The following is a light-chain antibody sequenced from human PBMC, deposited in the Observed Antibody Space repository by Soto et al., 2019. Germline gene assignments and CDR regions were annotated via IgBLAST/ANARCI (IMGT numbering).Light chain of an antibody. CDR3: QQRSNWPPIT. Sequence: EIVLTQSPATLSLSPGERATLSCRASQSISSYLAWYQQQPGQAPRLLIYDASNRATGIPARFSGSGSGTDFTLTISSLEPEDCGVYYCQQRSNWPPITFGQGTRLESK. J-gene: IGKJ5*01. V-gene: IGKV3-11*01. CDR2: DAS. CDR1: QSISSY.